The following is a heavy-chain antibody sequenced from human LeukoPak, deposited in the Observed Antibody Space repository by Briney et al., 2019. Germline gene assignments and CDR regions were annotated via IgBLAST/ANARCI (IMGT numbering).Heavy chain of an antibody. D-gene: IGHD3-10*01. Sequence: ASVKVSCKASGYTFTSHYMHWVRQAPGQGLEWMGLINPSGSSTLYAQKFQGRVTMTRDMSTTTDYMELSSLRSEDTAVYYCARDLLPDSYYYGSGSYYSVDYWGQGTLVTVSS. CDR3: ARDLLPDSYYYGSGSYYSVDY. V-gene: IGHV1-46*01. CDR1: GYTFTSHY. CDR2: INPSGSST. J-gene: IGHJ4*02.